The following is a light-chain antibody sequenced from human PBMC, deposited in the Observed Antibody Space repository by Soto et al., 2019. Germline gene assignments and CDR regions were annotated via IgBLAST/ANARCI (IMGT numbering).Light chain of an antibody. V-gene: IGKV3-11*01. CDR2: DGS. CDR3: QQCYNWPQWT. Sequence: IVLTQSPATLSLSPGERATLSCRASQSVGTFFAWYQQKPCQAPRLLIYDGSNRATGIPARFSGSGSGTDFTLTISSLAPEDFAVYYCQQCYNWPQWTFGQGTKVEIK. CDR1: QSVGTF. J-gene: IGKJ1*01.